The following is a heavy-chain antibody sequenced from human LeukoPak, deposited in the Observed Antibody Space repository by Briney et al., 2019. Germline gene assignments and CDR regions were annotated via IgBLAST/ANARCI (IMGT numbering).Heavy chain of an antibody. J-gene: IGHJ5*02. CDR1: GFTFSSYS. D-gene: IGHD2-21*01. CDR2: ISGSGGST. CDR3: AKGLWVRSTTAQPT. V-gene: IGHV3-23*01. Sequence: HAGGSLRLSCAASGFTFSSYSMNWVRQAPGKGLEWVSAISGSGGSTYYADSVKGRFTISRDNSKNTLYLQMNSLRAEDTAVYYCAKGLWVRSTTAQPTWGQGTLVTVSS.